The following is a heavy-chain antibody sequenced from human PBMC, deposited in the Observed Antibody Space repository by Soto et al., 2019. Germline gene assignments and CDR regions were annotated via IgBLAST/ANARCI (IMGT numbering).Heavy chain of an antibody. CDR1: GASIRSGGYY. J-gene: IGHJ4*02. CDR2: IYYTGST. V-gene: IGHV4-31*03. Sequence: QVQMQESGPGLVKPSQTLSLTCSVSGASIRSGGYYWSWLRQSPGKGLEWIGHIYYTGSTFYSPSLKSRLTISLDTSKNQFSLDLSSVTAADTAMYYCARIEMASIKWGRGTLVTVAS. CDR3: ARIEMASIK.